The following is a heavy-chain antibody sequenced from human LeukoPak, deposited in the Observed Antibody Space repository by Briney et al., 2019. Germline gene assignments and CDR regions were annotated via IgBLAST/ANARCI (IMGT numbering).Heavy chain of an antibody. CDR1: GGSISSSIHF. CDR3: ARLHIIGYDSSGYENMDV. CDR2: IYYSGST. Sequence: SETLSLTCTVSGGSISSSIHFWGWIRQPPGKGLEWIGYIYYSGSTNYNPSLKSRVTISVDTSKNQFSLKLSSVTAADTAVYYCARLHIIGYDSSGYENMDVWGKGTTVTVSS. D-gene: IGHD3-22*01. J-gene: IGHJ6*03. V-gene: IGHV4-61*05.